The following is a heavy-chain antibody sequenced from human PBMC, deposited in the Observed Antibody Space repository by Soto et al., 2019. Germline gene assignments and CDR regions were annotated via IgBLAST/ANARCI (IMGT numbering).Heavy chain of an antibody. D-gene: IGHD3-3*01. V-gene: IGHV5-51*01. CDR1: GYNFVGYW. Sequence: GESLKISCKGSGYNFVGYWIAWVRQMPGKGLELMGIIYPSDSDTRYRPSFQGQVTISADKSISSAYLQWSSLRASDTAMYYCARGGVSTRTFDYWGQGTPVTVSS. CDR3: ARGGVSTRTFDY. J-gene: IGHJ4*02. CDR2: IYPSDSDT.